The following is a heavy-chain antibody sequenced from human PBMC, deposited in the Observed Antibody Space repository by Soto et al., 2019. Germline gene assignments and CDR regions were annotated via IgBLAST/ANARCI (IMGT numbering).Heavy chain of an antibody. Sequence: SETLSLTCTVSGGSISSYYWSWIRQPPGKGLEWIGYIYYSGSTNYNPSLKSRVTISVDTSKNQFSLKLSSVTAADTAVYYCARGEDIVVVPAYYYYYGMDVWGQGTTVTVSS. V-gene: IGHV4-59*01. D-gene: IGHD2-2*01. J-gene: IGHJ6*02. CDR2: IYYSGST. CDR1: GGSISSYY. CDR3: ARGEDIVVVPAYYYYYGMDV.